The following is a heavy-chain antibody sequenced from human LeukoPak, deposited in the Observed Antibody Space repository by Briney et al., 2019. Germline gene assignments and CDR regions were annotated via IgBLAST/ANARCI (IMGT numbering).Heavy chain of an antibody. CDR1: GFIFRNYG. D-gene: IGHD2-15*01. CDR3: AKEFAAIVALDN. J-gene: IGHJ4*02. CDR2: ISSGGRNK. V-gene: IGHV3-30*18. Sequence: HPGGSRRLSCAASGFIFRNYGMHWVRQAPGREPEWVAVISSGGRNKFYTDSVKGRFTISRDDSKNMLYLQMNSLRTEDTAIYYCAKEFAAIVALDNWGQGALITVSS.